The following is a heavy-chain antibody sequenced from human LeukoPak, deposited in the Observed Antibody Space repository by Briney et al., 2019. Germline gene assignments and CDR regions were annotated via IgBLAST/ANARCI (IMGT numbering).Heavy chain of an antibody. CDR2: IIPIFGTA. V-gene: IGHV1-69*05. J-gene: IGHJ3*02. D-gene: IGHD4-11*01. CDR1: GGTFSSYA. CDR3: ARAVYSKGGNDAFDI. Sequence: SVKVSCKASGGTFSSYAISWVRQAPGQGLEWMGGIIPIFGTANYAQKFQGRVTITTDESMSTAYMELSSLRSEDTAVYYCARAVYSKGGNDAFDIWGQGTMVTVSS.